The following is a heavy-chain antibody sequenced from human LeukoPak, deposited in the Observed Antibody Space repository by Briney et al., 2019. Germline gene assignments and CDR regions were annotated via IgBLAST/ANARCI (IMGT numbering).Heavy chain of an antibody. J-gene: IGHJ4*02. CDR2: IYPGDSDT. D-gene: IGHD3-22*01. CDR3: ARLYSPYYYDSPFGY. V-gene: IGHV5-51*01. Sequence: GESLKISCKGSGYSFTSYWIGWVRQMPGKGLEWMGIIYPGDSDTRYRPSFQGQVTISADKSISTAYLQWSSLKASDTAMYYCARLYSPYYYDSPFGYWGQGTLVTVSS. CDR1: GYSFTSYW.